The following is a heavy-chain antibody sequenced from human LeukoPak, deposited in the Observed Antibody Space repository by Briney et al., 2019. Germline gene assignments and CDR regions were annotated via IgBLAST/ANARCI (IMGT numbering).Heavy chain of an antibody. CDR3: AKAIHYDYVWGSYRNDAFDI. V-gene: IGHV3-23*01. J-gene: IGHJ3*02. D-gene: IGHD3-16*02. CDR2: ISGSGGST. Sequence: GGSLRLSCAASGFTFSSYAMICVRQAPGKGLEWVSAISGSGGSTYYADSVKGRFTISRDNSKNTLYLQMNSLRAEDTAVYYCAKAIHYDYVWGSYRNDAFDIWGQGTMVTVSS. CDR1: GFTFSSYA.